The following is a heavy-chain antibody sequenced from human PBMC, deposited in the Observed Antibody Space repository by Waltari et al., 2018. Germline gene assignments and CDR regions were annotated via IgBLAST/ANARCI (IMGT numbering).Heavy chain of an antibody. CDR3: ARGGTKEDSSSWSD. Sequence: QVQLVQSGAEVKKPGSSVKVSCKASGGTFSSYAISWVRQATGQGLEWMGGIIPILGIANYAQKCQGRVTITADKSTSTAYMELSSLRSEDTAVYYCARGGTKEDSSSWSDWGQGTLVTVSS. D-gene: IGHD6-13*01. CDR1: GGTFSSYA. V-gene: IGHV1-69*10. CDR2: IIPILGIA. J-gene: IGHJ4*02.